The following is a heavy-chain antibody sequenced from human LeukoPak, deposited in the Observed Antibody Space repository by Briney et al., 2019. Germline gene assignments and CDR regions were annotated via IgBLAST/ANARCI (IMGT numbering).Heavy chain of an antibody. Sequence: GGSLRLSCAASGLSFSNDWMSWVRQAPGKGLEWVGRIKTKIDGGTIDYAAPVKGRFTISRDDSRNMLYLQMRSLRTEDTAVYYCTTDHEWAGYFGSRKPYDYWGQGTLVTVSS. D-gene: IGHD1-26*01. CDR3: TTDHEWAGYFGSRKPYDY. V-gene: IGHV3-15*01. J-gene: IGHJ4*02. CDR1: GLSFSNDW. CDR2: IKTKIDGGTI.